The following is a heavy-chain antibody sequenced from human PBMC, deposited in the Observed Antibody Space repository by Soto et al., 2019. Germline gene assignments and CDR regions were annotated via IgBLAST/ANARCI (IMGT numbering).Heavy chain of an antibody. D-gene: IGHD6-19*01. CDR1: GVSLSNSY. CDR2: IWTSGST. J-gene: IGHJ4*02. Sequence: QVQLQESGPGLVKPSETMSLTCTVSGVSLSNSYCSWARQPPGKGLEWIGHIWTSGSTNYNPSLWGRVTLSVDTSKNQVSLQLGSVTATDTAVYYCAKGGGSYTTGWYNDYWGQGTLVTVSS. CDR3: AKGGGSYTTGWYNDY. V-gene: IGHV4-4*08.